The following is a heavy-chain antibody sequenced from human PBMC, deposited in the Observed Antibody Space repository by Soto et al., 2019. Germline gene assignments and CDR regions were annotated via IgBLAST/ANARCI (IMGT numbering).Heavy chain of an antibody. V-gene: IGHV4-61*01. CDR1: GGSVSSGSYY. J-gene: IGHJ6*02. CDR3: ARYRWIQLWLPYYYYGMDV. D-gene: IGHD5-18*01. Sequence: SETLSLTCTVSGGSVSSGSYYWSWIRQPPGKGLEWIGYIYYSGSTNYNPSLKSRVTISVDTSKNQFSLKLSSVTAADTAVYYCARYRWIQLWLPYYYYGMDVWGQGTTVTVSS. CDR2: IYYSGST.